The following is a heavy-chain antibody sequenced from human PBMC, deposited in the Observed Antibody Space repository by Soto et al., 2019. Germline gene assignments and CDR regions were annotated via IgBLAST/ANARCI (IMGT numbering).Heavy chain of an antibody. Sequence: QVQLQQWGAGLLKPSETLSLTCAVYGGSFSGYYWSWSRQPPGKGLEWIGEINHSGSTNYNSSLKSRVTISVDTSKNQFSLKLSSVTAADTAVYYCATGGIAAAGTPGDWGQGTLVTVSS. D-gene: IGHD6-13*01. CDR2: INHSGST. J-gene: IGHJ4*02. CDR1: GGSFSGYY. V-gene: IGHV4-34*01. CDR3: ATGGIAAAGTPGD.